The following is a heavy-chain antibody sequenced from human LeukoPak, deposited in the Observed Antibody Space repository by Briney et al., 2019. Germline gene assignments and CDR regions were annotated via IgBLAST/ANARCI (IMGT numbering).Heavy chain of an antibody. J-gene: IGHJ6*02. CDR3: ARVGAVADDDFSGIDV. V-gene: IGHV3-21*01. CDR1: GFTFSSYS. D-gene: IGHD6-19*01. CDR2: ISSSSSYI. Sequence: GGSLRLSCAASGFTFSSYSMKWVRQAPGKGLEWVSSISSSSSYIYYADSVKGRFTISRDNAKNSLYLQMNSLRAEDTAVYYCARVGAVADDDFSGIDVWGQGTTVTVSS.